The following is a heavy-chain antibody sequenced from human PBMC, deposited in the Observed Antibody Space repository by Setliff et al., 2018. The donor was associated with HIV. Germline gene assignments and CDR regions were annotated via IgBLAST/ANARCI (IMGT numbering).Heavy chain of an antibody. V-gene: IGHV4-38-2*02. CDR2: IYHSGTT. J-gene: IGHJ4*02. Sequence: PSETLSLTCTVSGYSISSVSYWGWIRQPPGKGLEWIGSIYHSGTTYYNPSLKSRVTISVDTSKNQFSLKLSSVTAADTAVYYCARESTDSSGYYRGYFDYWGQGTLVTVPQ. CDR3: ARESTDSSGYYRGYFDY. CDR1: GYSISSVSY. D-gene: IGHD6-19*01.